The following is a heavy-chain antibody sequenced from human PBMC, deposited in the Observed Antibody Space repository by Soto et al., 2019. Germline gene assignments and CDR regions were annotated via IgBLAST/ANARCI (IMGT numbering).Heavy chain of an antibody. CDR1: GFTFTSYA. CDR2: ISGSGGST. CDR3: AKQRGYSSGWYGAFDI. J-gene: IGHJ3*02. V-gene: IGHV3-23*01. Sequence: EVQLLESGGGLVPPGGSLRLSCAASGFTFTSYAMSWVCQAPGKGLEWVSLISGSGGSTYYADSVKGRFTISRDDSKNAVYLQMDSLRAEDTAVYYCAKQRGYSSGWYGAFDIWGQGTMVTVSS. D-gene: IGHD6-19*01.